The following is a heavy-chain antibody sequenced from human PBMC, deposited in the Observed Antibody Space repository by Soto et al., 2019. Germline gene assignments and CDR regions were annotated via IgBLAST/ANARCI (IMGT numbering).Heavy chain of an antibody. CDR3: ARGLTGHWFDP. J-gene: IGHJ5*02. CDR1: DGSISSGDYY. D-gene: IGHD3-9*01. CDR2: IYYSGST. V-gene: IGHV4-30-4*01. Sequence: PSQLMSLTCSVSDGSISSGDYYWSWIRQPPGKGLEWIGYIYYSGSTYYNPSLKSRVTISVDTSKNQFSLRLSSVTAADTAVYYCARGLTGHWFDPWGQGTLVTVSS.